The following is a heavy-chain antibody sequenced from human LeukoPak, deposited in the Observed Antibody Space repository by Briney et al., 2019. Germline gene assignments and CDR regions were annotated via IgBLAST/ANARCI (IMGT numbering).Heavy chain of an antibody. CDR1: GGSFSGYY. CDR2: INHSGST. D-gene: IGHD4-11*01. CDR3: ARGHYSNYASFDY. J-gene: IGHJ4*02. V-gene: IGHV4-34*01. Sequence: SETLSLTCAVNGGSFSGYYWSWIRQPPGKGLEWIGEINHSGSTNYNPSLKSRVTISVDTSKNQFSLKLSSVTAADTAVYYCARGHYSNYASFDYWGQGTLVTVSS.